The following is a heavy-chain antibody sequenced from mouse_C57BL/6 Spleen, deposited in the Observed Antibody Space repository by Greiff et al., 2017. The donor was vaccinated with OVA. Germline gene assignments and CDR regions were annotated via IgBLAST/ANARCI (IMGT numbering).Heavy chain of an antibody. CDR1: GYTFTSYW. D-gene: IGHD2-1*01. CDR3: ARAGDGNFHYYAMDY. Sequence: QVQLQQPGAELVRPGTSVKLSCKASGYTFTSYWMHWVKQRPGQGLEWIGVIDPSASYTNYNQKFKGKATLTVDTSSSTAYMECSSLTSVDSAVYYCARAGDGNFHYYAMDYWGQGTSVTVSS. J-gene: IGHJ4*01. CDR2: IDPSASYT. V-gene: IGHV1-59*01.